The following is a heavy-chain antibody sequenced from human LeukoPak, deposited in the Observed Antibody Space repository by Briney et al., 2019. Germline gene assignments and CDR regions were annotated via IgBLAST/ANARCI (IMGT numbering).Heavy chain of an antibody. CDR1: GFTFSTYS. D-gene: IGHD4-17*01. J-gene: IGHJ4*02. V-gene: IGHV3-21*01. Sequence: GGSLRLSCAASGFTFSTYSMNWVRQAPGKGLEWVSSISSSSSYIYYADSVMGRFTISRDNAKNSLYLQMNSLRAEDTAVYYCARDTDYGDSGLDYWGQGTLVTVSS. CDR2: ISSSSSYI. CDR3: ARDTDYGDSGLDY.